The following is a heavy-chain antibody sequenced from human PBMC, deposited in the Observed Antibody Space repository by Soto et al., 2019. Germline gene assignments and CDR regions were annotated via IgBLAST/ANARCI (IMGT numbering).Heavy chain of an antibody. CDR3: ARRIHQLIFRAFDI. J-gene: IGHJ3*02. Sequence: ASETLSLTCAVYGGSFSGYYWSWIRQPPGKGLEWIGEINHSGSTNYNPSLKSRVTISVDTSKNQFSLKLSSVTAADTAVYYCARRIHQLIFRAFDIWGQGTMVTVSS. D-gene: IGHD3-10*01. CDR1: GGSFSGYY. V-gene: IGHV4-34*01. CDR2: INHSGST.